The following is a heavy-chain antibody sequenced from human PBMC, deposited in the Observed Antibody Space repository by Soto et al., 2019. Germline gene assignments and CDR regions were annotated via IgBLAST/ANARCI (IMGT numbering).Heavy chain of an antibody. CDR3: ARRTVTVGPYDY. D-gene: IGHD4-17*01. CDR2: IYYIGTT. V-gene: IGHV4-39*01. Sequence: SETLSLTCTVSGGSINSNDYYWGWIRQPPGKGLEWIGTIYYIGTTYYNPSLNSRVTISIDTSNNQFSLNLRSVTAAVTAVYYFARRTVTVGPYDYWGQGTLVTVSS. J-gene: IGHJ4*02. CDR1: GGSINSNDYY.